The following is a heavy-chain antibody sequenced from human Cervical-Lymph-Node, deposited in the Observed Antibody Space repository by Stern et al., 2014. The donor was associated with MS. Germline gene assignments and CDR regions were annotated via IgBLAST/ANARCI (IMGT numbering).Heavy chain of an antibody. CDR3: ARGLHNYYESRGYLHYFDY. CDR1: GFTFSTYS. D-gene: IGHD3-22*01. CDR2: ISSSGSYI. Sequence: EVQLVESGGGLVKPGGSLRLSCAASGFTFSTYSMNWVRQAPGKGLEWVSSISSSGSYIFYADSVKGRFTISRDNAKNSLYLQMNSLRAEDTAVYYCARGLHNYYESRGYLHYFDYWGQGTLVTVSS. V-gene: IGHV3-21*01. J-gene: IGHJ4*02.